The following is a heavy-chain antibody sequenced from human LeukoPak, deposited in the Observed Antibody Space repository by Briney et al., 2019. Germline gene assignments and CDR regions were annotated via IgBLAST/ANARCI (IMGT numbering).Heavy chain of an antibody. Sequence: PSETLSLTCTVSGGSISSGSYYWSWIRQPAGKGLEWIGRIYTSGSTNYNPSLKSRVTISVDTSKNQFSLKLSSVTAADTAVYYCARGHFRGSGSYYNGAPVNWFDPWGQGTLVTVSS. J-gene: IGHJ5*02. CDR2: IYTSGST. D-gene: IGHD3-10*01. V-gene: IGHV4-61*02. CDR3: ARGHFRGSGSYYNGAPVNWFDP. CDR1: GGSISSGSYY.